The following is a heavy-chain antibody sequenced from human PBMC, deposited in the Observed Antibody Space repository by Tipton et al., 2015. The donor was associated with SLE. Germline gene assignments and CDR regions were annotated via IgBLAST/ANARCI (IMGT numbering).Heavy chain of an antibody. J-gene: IGHJ4*02. Sequence: TLSLTCTVSGGSLSGDTYYWSWIRQHPGKGLEWIGYIYNSGGTDYNPSLKSRVTISADTSKNHFSLNLSSVTAADTAVYYCASLAGTYSSYFRDYWGRGALVSVSS. V-gene: IGHV4-31*03. CDR3: ASLAGTYSSYFRDY. CDR1: GGSLSGDTYY. D-gene: IGHD1-26*01. CDR2: IYNSGGT.